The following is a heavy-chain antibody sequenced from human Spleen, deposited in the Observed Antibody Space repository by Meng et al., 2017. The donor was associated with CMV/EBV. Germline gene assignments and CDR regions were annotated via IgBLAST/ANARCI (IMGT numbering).Heavy chain of an antibody. CDR2: INHSGST. Sequence: SETLSLTCAVYGGSFSAYYWSWIRQPPGKGLEWIGEINHSGSTNYNPSLKSRVAISVDTSENQFSLKVSSVTAADTAVYYCARIVRIFGVVGYYYYYGMDVWGQGTTVTVSS. J-gene: IGHJ6*02. CDR3: ARIVRIFGVVGYYYYYGMDV. D-gene: IGHD3-3*01. V-gene: IGHV4-34*01. CDR1: GGSFSAYY.